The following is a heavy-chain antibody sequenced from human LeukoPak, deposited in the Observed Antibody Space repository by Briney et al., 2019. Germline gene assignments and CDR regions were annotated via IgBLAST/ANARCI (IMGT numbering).Heavy chain of an antibody. Sequence: ASVKVSCKASGGTFSSSAISWVRQAPGQGLEWLGGIIPIFGSSNYAQNFQDRVTITADESTSTAYMELSSLRSEDTAVYYCASLKTGYCSSTSCQEIDYWGQGTLVTVSS. CDR3: ASLKTGYCSSTSCQEIDY. J-gene: IGHJ4*02. V-gene: IGHV1-69*13. CDR1: GGTFSSSA. D-gene: IGHD2-2*01. CDR2: IIPIFGSS.